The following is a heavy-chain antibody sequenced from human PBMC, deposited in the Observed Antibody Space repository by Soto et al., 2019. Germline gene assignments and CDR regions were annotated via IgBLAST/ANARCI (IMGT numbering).Heavy chain of an antibody. V-gene: IGHV3-23*01. Sequence: EVQLLESGGGLAQPGGSLRLSCAASAFTFSTFAMNWVRQAPGRGLEWVSTISGSGDTTYYADSVKGRFTISRDNFRSTLFLQMNGLRAADTAIYYCAKTFSAGYYFDSWGQGTLVTVSS. J-gene: IGHJ4*02. CDR3: AKTFSAGYYFDS. CDR2: ISGSGDTT. CDR1: AFTFSTFA. D-gene: IGHD2-2*01.